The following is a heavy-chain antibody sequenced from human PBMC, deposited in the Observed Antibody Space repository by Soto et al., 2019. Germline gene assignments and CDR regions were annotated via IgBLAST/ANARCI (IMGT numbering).Heavy chain of an antibody. J-gene: IGHJ6*03. Sequence: PGGSLRLSCATSGFTFSSYSMNWVRQAPGKGLEWVSYISGSGSTIYYADSVKGRFTISRDNAKNSLYLQMNSLRAEDTAVYYATRSAYMDVWGKGTTVTVSS. CDR2: ISGSGSTI. V-gene: IGHV3-48*01. CDR1: GFTFSSYS. D-gene: IGHD2-2*01. CDR3: TRSAYMDV.